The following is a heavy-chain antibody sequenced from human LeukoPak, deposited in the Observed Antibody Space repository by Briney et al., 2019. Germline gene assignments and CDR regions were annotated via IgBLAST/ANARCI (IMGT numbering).Heavy chain of an antibody. V-gene: IGHV1-18*01. D-gene: IGHD3-16*02. CDR1: GYTFTSYG. CDR2: ISAYNGNT. J-gene: IGHJ4*02. Sequence: ASVKVSCKASGYTFTSYGISWVRQAPGQGLEWMGWISAYNGNTNYAQKLQGRVTMTTDTSTSTAYMELRSLRSEDTAVYYCARAGIMITFGGVIVEGYFDYWGQGTLVTVSS. CDR3: ARAGIMITFGGVIVEGYFDY.